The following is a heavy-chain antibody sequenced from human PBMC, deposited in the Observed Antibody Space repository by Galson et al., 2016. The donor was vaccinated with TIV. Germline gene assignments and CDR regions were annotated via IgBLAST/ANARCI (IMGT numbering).Heavy chain of an antibody. CDR1: GGTFSSFV. Sequence: SVKVSCKASGGTFSSFVVTWVRQAPGQGLEWMGGIIPLFGKAHYAQKFQGRVTISADESTSTVYMELRSLRSGDTAVYYCAKCRNTAMDTYYYYYGLDVWGQGTTVTVSS. D-gene: IGHD5-18*01. CDR2: IIPLFGKA. J-gene: IGHJ6*02. CDR3: AKCRNTAMDTYYYYYGLDV. V-gene: IGHV1-69*13.